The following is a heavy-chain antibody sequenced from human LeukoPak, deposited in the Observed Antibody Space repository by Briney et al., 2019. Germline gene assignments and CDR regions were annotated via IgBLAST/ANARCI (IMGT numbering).Heavy chain of an antibody. D-gene: IGHD5-12*01. CDR3: ARDTPTIEFDP. V-gene: IGHV1-2*02. Sequence: RASVEVSCKASGYTFTGYYMHWVRQAPGQGLEWMGWINPNSGGTNYAQKFQGRVTMTRDTSISTAYMELSRLRSDDTAVYYCARDTPTIEFDPWGQGTLVTVSS. CDR1: GYTFTGYY. J-gene: IGHJ5*02. CDR2: INPNSGGT.